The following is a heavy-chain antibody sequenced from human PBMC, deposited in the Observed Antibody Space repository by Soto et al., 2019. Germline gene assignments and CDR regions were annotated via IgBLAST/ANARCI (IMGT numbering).Heavy chain of an antibody. CDR3: AREVNTAMVRLYFDY. J-gene: IGHJ4*02. CDR1: GFTFSSYS. Sequence: GGSLRLSCAASGFTFSSYSMNWVRQAPGKGLEWVSYISSSSSTIYYADSVKGRFTISRDNAKNSLYLQMNSLRDEDTAVYYCAREVNTAMVRLYFDYWGQGTLVNVS. V-gene: IGHV3-48*02. D-gene: IGHD5-18*01. CDR2: ISSSSSTI.